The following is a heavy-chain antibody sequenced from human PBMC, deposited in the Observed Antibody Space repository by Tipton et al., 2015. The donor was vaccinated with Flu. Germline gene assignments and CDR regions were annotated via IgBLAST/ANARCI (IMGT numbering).Heavy chain of an antibody. V-gene: IGHV1-18*01. D-gene: IGHD2-2*01. Sequence: QLVQSGAEVKKPGASVKVSCKASGYTFTSYGISWVRQAPGQGLEWMGWISAYNGNTNYAQKLQGRVTMTTDTSTSTAYMELRSLRSDDTAVYYCARGSGVVVPAATANYYYGMDVWGQGTTVTVSS. CDR3: ARGSGVVVPAATANYYYGMDV. J-gene: IGHJ6*02. CDR1: GYTFTSYG. CDR2: ISAYNGNT.